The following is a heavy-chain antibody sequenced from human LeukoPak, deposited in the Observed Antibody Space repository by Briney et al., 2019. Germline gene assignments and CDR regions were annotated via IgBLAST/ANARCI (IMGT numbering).Heavy chain of an antibody. CDR1: GFSFSTIY. J-gene: IGHJ6*02. V-gene: IGHV3-7*03. CDR3: ARERRQQLVLSGYGMDV. D-gene: IGHD6-13*01. CDR2: IKQDGSEK. Sequence: GGSLRLSCAASGFSFSTIYMSWVRQTPGKGLEWVANIKQDGSEKYYVDSVKGRFTISRDNAKTSLYLQMNSLRAEDTAVYYCARERRQQLVLSGYGMDVWGQGTTVTVSS.